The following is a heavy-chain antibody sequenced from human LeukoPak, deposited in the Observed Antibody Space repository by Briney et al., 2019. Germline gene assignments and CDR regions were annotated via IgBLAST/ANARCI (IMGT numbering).Heavy chain of an antibody. CDR1: GGSISSGDYY. V-gene: IGHV4-30-4*01. CDR2: IYYSGST. Sequence: SQTLSLTCTVSGGSISSGDYYWSWIRQPPGKGLEWIGYIYYSGSTYYNPSLKSRVTISVDTSKNQFSLKLRSVTAADTAVYYCARDHGELQGTGGMDVWGQGTTVTVSS. CDR3: ARDHGELQGTGGMDV. D-gene: IGHD1-1*01. J-gene: IGHJ6*02.